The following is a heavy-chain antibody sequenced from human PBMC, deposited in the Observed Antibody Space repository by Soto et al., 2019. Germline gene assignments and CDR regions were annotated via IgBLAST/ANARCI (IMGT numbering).Heavy chain of an antibody. Sequence: SETLSLTCTVSGGSISSGDYYWSWIRQPPGKGLEWIGYIYYSGSTYYNPSLKSRVTIAVDTSKNQFSLKLSSVTAADTAVYYCARDSLSYDSSGYYDWFDPWGQGTLVTVSS. V-gene: IGHV4-30-4*01. CDR2: IYYSGST. D-gene: IGHD3-22*01. J-gene: IGHJ5*02. CDR3: ARDSLSYDSSGYYDWFDP. CDR1: GGSISSGDYY.